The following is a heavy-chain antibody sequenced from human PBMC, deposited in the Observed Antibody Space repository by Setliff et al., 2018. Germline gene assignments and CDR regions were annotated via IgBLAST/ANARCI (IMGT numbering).Heavy chain of an antibody. CDR2: INHSGSA. D-gene: IGHD3-22*01. CDR1: GGSFSGHH. Sequence: LSLTCAVYGGSFSGHHWCWIRQPPWKGLEWIGEINHSGSAYYNPSLKSRVTISLDTSKNQFSLKLSSVTAADTAVYYCARGDYYDSSAYSPDTFDIWGQGTMVTVSS. CDR3: ARGDYYDSSAYSPDTFDI. V-gene: IGHV4-34*01. J-gene: IGHJ3*02.